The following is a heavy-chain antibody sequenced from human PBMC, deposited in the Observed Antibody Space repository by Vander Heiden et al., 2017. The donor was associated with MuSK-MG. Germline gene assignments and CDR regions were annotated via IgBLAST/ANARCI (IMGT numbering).Heavy chain of an antibody. V-gene: IGHV1-2*02. J-gene: IGHJ5*01. Sequence: QVQLVQSGAEVKKPGASVQVSCKASGYTFTGSYMRWVCQAPGQGLGWMGWINPNSGGTNYAQKFQGRVTMTRDTSISTAYMELSRLRSDDTAVYYCVGYCSSTSCYEVLGFVYWGHGTLVTVSS. CDR1: GYTFTGSY. CDR3: VGYCSSTSCYEVLGFVY. CDR2: INPNSGGT. D-gene: IGHD2-2*01.